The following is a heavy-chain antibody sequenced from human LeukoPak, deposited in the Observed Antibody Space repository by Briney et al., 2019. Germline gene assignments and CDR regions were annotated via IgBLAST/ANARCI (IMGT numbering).Heavy chain of an antibody. J-gene: IGHJ6*02. D-gene: IGHD1-26*01. V-gene: IGHV4-59*01. CDR1: GGSISSYY. Sequence: TSETLSLTCTVSGGSISSYYWSWIRQPPGKGLEWIGYIYYSGSTNYNPSLESRVTISVDTSKNQFSLKLSSVTAADTAVYYCARGSGRGMDVWGQGTTVTVSS. CDR2: IYYSGST. CDR3: ARGSGRGMDV.